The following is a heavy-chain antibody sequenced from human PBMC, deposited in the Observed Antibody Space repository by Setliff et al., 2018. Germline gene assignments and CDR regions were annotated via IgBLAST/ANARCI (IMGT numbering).Heavy chain of an antibody. CDR3: VASPSNKNGHFEY. CDR2: ISGSGGKT. CDR1: GFAFSTYA. V-gene: IGHV3-23*01. Sequence: GGSLRLSCAASGFAFSTYAVSWVRQSPGKGLEWVSAISGSGGKTYYVDSVKGRFSISRDNAKNSLYLQMNSLRAEDTAMYYCVASPSNKNGHFEYWGQGTLVTVSS. J-gene: IGHJ4*02.